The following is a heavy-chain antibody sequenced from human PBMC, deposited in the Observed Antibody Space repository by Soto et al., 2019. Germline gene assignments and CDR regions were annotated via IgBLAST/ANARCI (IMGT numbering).Heavy chain of an antibody. J-gene: IGHJ4*02. CDR1: GGTFSSYT. D-gene: IGHD6-13*01. V-gene: IGHV1-69*04. CDR2: IIPILGIA. Sequence: SVKVSCKASGGTFSSYTISWVRQAPGQGLEWMGRIIPILGIANYAQKFQGRVTITADKSTSTAYMELSSLRSEDTAVYYCAREEAGYSSSWFDYWGQGTLVTVSS. CDR3: AREEAGYSSSWFDY.